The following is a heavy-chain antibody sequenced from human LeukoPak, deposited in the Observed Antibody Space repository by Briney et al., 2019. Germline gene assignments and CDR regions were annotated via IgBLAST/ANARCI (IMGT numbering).Heavy chain of an antibody. Sequence: SGGSLRLSCAASGFSFSSYAMIWVRLAPGKGLEWVSSVSSSGDTTYYADSVKGRFTISRDNSKSTLYLQMNSLRAEDTAIYFCAKGGPELRYYYYYLDVWGKGTTVTVSS. J-gene: IGHJ6*03. CDR2: VSSSGDTT. CDR3: AKGGPELRYYYYYLDV. D-gene: IGHD1-7*01. V-gene: IGHV3-23*01. CDR1: GFSFSSYA.